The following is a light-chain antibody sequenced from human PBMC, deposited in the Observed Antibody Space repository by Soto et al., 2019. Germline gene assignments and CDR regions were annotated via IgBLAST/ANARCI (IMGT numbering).Light chain of an antibody. V-gene: IGLV2-8*01. CDR1: SSDVGAYNY. CDR3: NSFAGSAHVV. J-gene: IGLJ2*01. Sequence: QSALAQAPSASGSPGQSVTISCTGTSSDVGAYNYVSWYQQHPGKAPKLIIYDVSQRPSGVPDRFSGSKSGNTASLTVSGLQAEDEAVYYCNSFAGSAHVVFGGGTKLTVL. CDR2: DVS.